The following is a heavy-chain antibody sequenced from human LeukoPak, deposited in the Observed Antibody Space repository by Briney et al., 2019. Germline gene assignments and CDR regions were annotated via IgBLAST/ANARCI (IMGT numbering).Heavy chain of an antibody. CDR2: IYPSDSDT. V-gene: IGHV5-51*01. CDR3: ARQYRDYDFWSGYYYDYYYYGMDV. J-gene: IGHJ6*02. D-gene: IGHD3-3*01. Sequence: GESLKISCKGSGYSFTSYWIGWVRQMPGKGLEWMGIIYPSDSDTRYSPSFQGQVTISADKSISTAYLQWSSLKASDTAMYYCARQYRDYDFWSGYYYDYYYYGMDVWGQGTTVTVSS. CDR1: GYSFTSYW.